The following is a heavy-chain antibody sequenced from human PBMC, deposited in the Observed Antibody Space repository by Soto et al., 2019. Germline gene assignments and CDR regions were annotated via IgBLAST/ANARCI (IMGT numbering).Heavy chain of an antibody. J-gene: IGHJ4*02. D-gene: IGHD2-15*01. Sequence: EVQLLESGGGLVQPGGSLRLSCAASGFTFSSYAMSWVRQAPGKGLEWVSRISDTGGSTYYADSVKGRFTISRDSSKNTLYLQMNSLRADDTAIYYCEKVGELAVGGFDYWGQGTLVTVSS. CDR2: ISDTGGST. CDR1: GFTFSSYA. V-gene: IGHV3-23*01. CDR3: EKVGELAVGGFDY.